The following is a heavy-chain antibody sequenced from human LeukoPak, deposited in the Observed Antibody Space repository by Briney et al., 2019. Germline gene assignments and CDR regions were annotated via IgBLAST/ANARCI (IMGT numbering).Heavy chain of an antibody. CDR2: ISYDGSNK. V-gene: IGHV3-30*18. J-gene: IGHJ4*02. Sequence: GSLRLSCAASGFTFSSFGMHLVRQAPGKGLEVVAVISYDGSNKYYADSVKGRFIISRDNSKNTLYLQMNSLRAEDTAVYYCAKELSSGWGDFDYWGQGTLVTVSS. CDR3: AKELSSGWGDFDY. D-gene: IGHD6-19*01. CDR1: GFTFSSFG.